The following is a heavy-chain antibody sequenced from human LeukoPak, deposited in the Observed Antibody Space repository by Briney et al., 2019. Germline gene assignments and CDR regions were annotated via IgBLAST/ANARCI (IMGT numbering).Heavy chain of an antibody. CDR2: INHSGST. J-gene: IGHJ3*02. D-gene: IGHD1-1*01. Sequence: SETLSLTCAVYGGSFSGYYWSWIRQPPGKGLEWIGEINHSGSTNYNPSLKSRVTISVDTSKNQFSLKLSSVTAADTAVYYCARENDGDAAYAFDIWGQGTMVTVSS. CDR3: ARENDGDAAYAFDI. CDR1: GGSFSGYY. V-gene: IGHV4-34*01.